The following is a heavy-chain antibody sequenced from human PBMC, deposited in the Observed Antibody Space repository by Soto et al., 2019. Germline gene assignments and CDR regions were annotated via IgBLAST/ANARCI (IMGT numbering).Heavy chain of an antibody. CDR2: ISGSGGST. V-gene: IGHV3-23*01. CDR3: AKLRYYYDSSGDHWYFDL. D-gene: IGHD3-22*01. J-gene: IGHJ2*01. CDR1: GLTFSSYA. Sequence: WGSLRLSCASSGLTFSSYAMTWVRKAPGKGLEWVSAISGSGGSTYYADSVKGRFTISRDNSKNTLYLQMNSLRAEDTAVYYCAKLRYYYDSSGDHWYFDLWGRGTLVTVSS.